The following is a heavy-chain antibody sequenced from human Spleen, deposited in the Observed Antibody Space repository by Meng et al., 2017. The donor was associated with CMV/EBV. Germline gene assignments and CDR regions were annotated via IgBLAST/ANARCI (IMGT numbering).Heavy chain of an antibody. J-gene: IGHJ5*02. V-gene: IGHV6-1*01. CDR3: SRGIGAGFDP. D-gene: IGHD1-26*01. Sequence: SETLSLTCAISGDSVFSNSAAWNWIRQSPSRGLEWLGRTYYRSKWYNDYAVSVESRITVNPDTSKNQISLQLTSVTPEDSAVYYCSRGIGAGFDPWGQGTLVTVSS. CDR1: GDSVFSNSAA. CDR2: TYYRSKWYN.